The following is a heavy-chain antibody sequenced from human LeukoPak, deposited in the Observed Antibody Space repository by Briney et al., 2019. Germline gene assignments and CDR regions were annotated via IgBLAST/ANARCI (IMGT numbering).Heavy chain of an antibody. V-gene: IGHV4-34*01. Sequence: SETLSLTCAVYGVSFSDYYWSWIRQPPGKGLEWIGEINDTGTTNYNPSLKSRVTISVDTSKNQFSLKLSSVTAADTAVYYCALGNYYYYYYMDVWGKGTTVTVSS. CDR1: GVSFSDYY. J-gene: IGHJ6*03. CDR2: INDTGTT. CDR3: ALGNYYYYYYMDV.